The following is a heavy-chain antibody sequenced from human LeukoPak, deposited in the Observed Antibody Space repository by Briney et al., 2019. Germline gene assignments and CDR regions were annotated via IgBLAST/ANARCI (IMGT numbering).Heavy chain of an antibody. D-gene: IGHD3-16*01. CDR2: FYIGGSR. CDR3: ARDRNALGGGWFDP. CDR1: GFTVSSNY. J-gene: IGHJ5*02. Sequence: GGSLRLSCAASGFTVSSNYMSWVRQAPGKGLEWVSVFYIGGSRYYADSVKGRFTISRDTSNNALHLQMNSLRAEDTAVYYCARDRNALGGGWFDPWGQGTLVTVSS. V-gene: IGHV3-66*01.